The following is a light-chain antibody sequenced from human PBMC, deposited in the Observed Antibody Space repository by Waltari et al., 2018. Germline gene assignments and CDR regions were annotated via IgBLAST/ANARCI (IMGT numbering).Light chain of an antibody. V-gene: IGLV2-14*03. CDR1: RSAIGYYNL. Sequence: QSGLTQPASVSGSPGQSITISCTGTRSAIGYYNLVSWYQQHPGKAPKLVIFDVSRWPSGVSHRFSGSKSGNTASLTISGLQAEDEAAYYCASYTSANTVLFGGGTKVTVL. J-gene: IGLJ2*01. CDR2: DVS. CDR3: ASYTSANTVL.